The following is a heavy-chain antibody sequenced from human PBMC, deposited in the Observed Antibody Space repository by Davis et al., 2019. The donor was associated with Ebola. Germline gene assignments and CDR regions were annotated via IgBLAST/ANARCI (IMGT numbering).Heavy chain of an antibody. CDR1: GFSSNSYA. V-gene: IGHV3-30*04. CDR3: SKDGGNQVTTHNGFDT. Sequence: PGGSLRLSCAASGFSSNSYAMHWVRQGPGNGLEWVALISHDGRHEYYADSVKGRFTISRDNYKDTLYLQMNSLRAEDTSVYYCSKDGGNQVTTHNGFDTWGRGNLVTVSS. CDR2: ISHDGRHE. D-gene: IGHD1-14*01. J-gene: IGHJ5*02.